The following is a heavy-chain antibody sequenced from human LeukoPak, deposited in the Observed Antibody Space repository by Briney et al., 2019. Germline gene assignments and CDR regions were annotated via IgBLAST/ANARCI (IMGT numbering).Heavy chain of an antibody. Sequence: ASVKVSCKASGYTFTSYDINWVRQGTGQGLEWMGWMNPNSGNTGYAQKFQGRVTITRNTSISTAYMELSSLRSEDTAVYYCARRGAANWFDPWGQGTLVTVSS. V-gene: IGHV1-8*03. CDR1: GYTFTSYD. CDR3: ARRGAANWFDP. J-gene: IGHJ5*02. CDR2: MNPNSGNT. D-gene: IGHD6-13*01.